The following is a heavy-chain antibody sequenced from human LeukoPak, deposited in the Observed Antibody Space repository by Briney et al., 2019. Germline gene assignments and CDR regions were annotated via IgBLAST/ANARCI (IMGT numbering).Heavy chain of an antibody. J-gene: IGHJ3*02. CDR1: GFTFSSYS. CDR2: IKDDGSEK. D-gene: IGHD3-10*01. V-gene: IGHV3-7*01. Sequence: PGGSLRLSCAASGFTFSSYSMNWVRQAPGKGPEWVANIKDDGSEKYYLDSVKGRFTISRDNAKNSLYLQMNSLRAEDTAVYSCARIKEYGFDIWGQGTMVTVSS. CDR3: ARIKEYGFDI.